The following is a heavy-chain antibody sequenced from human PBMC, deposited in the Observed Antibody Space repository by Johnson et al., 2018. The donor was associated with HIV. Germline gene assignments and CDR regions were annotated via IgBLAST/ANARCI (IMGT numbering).Heavy chain of an antibody. CDR2: ISYDGSNK. Sequence: VQLVESGGGVVQPGRSLRLSCAASGFTFSSFSIHCVRQAPGKGLEWVAVISYDGSNKYYVDSVKGRFTISRDNSKNTLYLQVNSLRAEDTAVYYCAREDSSVWLGVGAFDIWGQGTMVAVSS. V-gene: IGHV3-30*14. J-gene: IGHJ3*02. D-gene: IGHD6-19*01. CDR3: AREDSSVWLGVGAFDI. CDR1: GFTFSSFS.